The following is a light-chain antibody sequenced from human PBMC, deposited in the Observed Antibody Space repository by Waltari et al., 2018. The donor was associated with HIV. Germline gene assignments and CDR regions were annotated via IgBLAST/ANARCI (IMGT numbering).Light chain of an antibody. CDR3: QTWGTGIRV. J-gene: IGLJ2*01. CDR2: LNSDGRH. CDR1: SGHSSYA. V-gene: IGLV4-69*01. Sequence: QLVLTQSPSASASLGASVKLTCTLSSGHSSYAIAWNQQQPEKGPRYLMKLNSDGRHSKGDGIPDRFSCSSSGAARYLTISSLQSEDEADYYCQTWGTGIRVFGGGTKLTVL.